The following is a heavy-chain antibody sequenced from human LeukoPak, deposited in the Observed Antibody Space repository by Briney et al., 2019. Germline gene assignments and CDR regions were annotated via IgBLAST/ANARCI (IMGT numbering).Heavy chain of an antibody. J-gene: IGHJ4*02. D-gene: IGHD3-22*01. CDR1: GHTFTGYY. CDR3: ARAVTYDSSGYDY. Sequence: ASVKVSCKASGHTFTGYYMHWVRQAPGQGLEWMGWINPNSGGTNYAQKFQGRVTMTRDTSISTAYMELSRLRSDDTAVYYCARAVTYDSSGYDYWGQGTLVTVSS. CDR2: INPNSGGT. V-gene: IGHV1-2*02.